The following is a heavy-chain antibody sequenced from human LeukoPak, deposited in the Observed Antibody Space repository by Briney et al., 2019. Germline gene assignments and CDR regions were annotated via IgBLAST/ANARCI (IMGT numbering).Heavy chain of an antibody. Sequence: SETLSLTCTVSGGSISNYYWTWIRQPPGRGLEWIGYIYNTGSASYNPSLKTRVTISVDKSKNQFSLKMSSVTAADTAVYYCASTNDFGDYMGAWGQGTLVTVSS. CDR1: GGSISNYY. V-gene: IGHV4-59*01. CDR3: ASTNDFGDYMGA. D-gene: IGHD4-17*01. J-gene: IGHJ5*02. CDR2: IYNTGSA.